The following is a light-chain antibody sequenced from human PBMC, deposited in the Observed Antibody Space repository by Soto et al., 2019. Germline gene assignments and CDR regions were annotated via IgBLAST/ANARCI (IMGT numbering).Light chain of an antibody. V-gene: IGKV3-11*01. J-gene: IGKJ1*01. Sequence: EVVSTQSPATLSLSPGERATLSCRASENVRTFVDWYQQKPGQAPRLLMFGASNRATGIPARFSGSGSGTDFTLTISNLEPEDFAVYYCQQHSHWPPWTFGQGTRVEIQ. CDR3: QQHSHWPPWT. CDR1: ENVRTF. CDR2: GAS.